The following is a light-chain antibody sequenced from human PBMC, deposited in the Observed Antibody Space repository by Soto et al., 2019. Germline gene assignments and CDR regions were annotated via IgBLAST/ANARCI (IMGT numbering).Light chain of an antibody. V-gene: IGKV1-5*01. J-gene: IGKJ1*01. CDR2: DAA. CDR1: QSISSW. Sequence: DIQMTQSPSTLSASEGARSTTPCRASQSISSWWAWYQQKPGKAPKLLLSDAANLESGVPSRFSGSGSGTEFTLTISSLQPDDFATYYCQHYNSYSQAFGQGTTVEIK. CDR3: QHYNSYSQA.